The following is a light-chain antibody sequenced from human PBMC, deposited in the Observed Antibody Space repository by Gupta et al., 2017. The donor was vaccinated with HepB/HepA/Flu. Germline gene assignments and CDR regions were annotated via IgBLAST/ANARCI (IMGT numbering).Light chain of an antibody. J-gene: IGKJ2*01. CDR3: QQVYSSPPT. V-gene: IGKV1-9*01. Sequence: DIQLTQSPSFLSASAGDSVNMTCRASQGISTYLGWYQQKPVKPPKLMLYSASTCERGGQSRFSGGGSETEFTLTISSMQPEDFASYYCQQVYSSPPTFGQGTKLEIK. CDR2: SAS. CDR1: QGISTY.